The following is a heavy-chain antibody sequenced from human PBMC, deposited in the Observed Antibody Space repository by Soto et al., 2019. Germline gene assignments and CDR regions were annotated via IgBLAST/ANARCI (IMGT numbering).Heavy chain of an antibody. CDR3: ATSDRYCSTDTCYNWFEP. J-gene: IGHJ5*02. V-gene: IGHV1-69*02. Sequence: SVKVSCKTSGGTFSRYTISWVRQAPGQGLEWMGRIIPNLGIMNYAQKFQGRVTFTADTSTSTAYMELSSLTSEDTAVYYCATSDRYCSTDTCYNWFEPWGQGTLVTVSS. D-gene: IGHD2-2*01. CDR1: GGTFSRYT. CDR2: IIPNLGIM.